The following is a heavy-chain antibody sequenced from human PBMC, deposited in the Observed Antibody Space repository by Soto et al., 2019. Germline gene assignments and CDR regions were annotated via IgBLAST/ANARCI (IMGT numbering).Heavy chain of an antibody. D-gene: IGHD3-22*01. J-gene: IGHJ4*02. CDR1: GGTFSSYA. Sequence: ASVKVSCKASGGTFSSYAISWVRQAPGQGLEWMGGIIPIFGTANYAQKFQGRVTITADESTSTAYMELSSLRSEDTAVYYCARDRYLYYYDSSGYSFDYWGQGTLVTVSS. V-gene: IGHV1-69*13. CDR3: ARDRYLYYYDSSGYSFDY. CDR2: IIPIFGTA.